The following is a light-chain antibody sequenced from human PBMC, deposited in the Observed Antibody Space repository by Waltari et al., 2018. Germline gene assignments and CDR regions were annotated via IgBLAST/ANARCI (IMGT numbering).Light chain of an antibody. CDR2: DVN. Sequence: QSALTQPASVSGSPGQSITISCTGTSRDVGGYNYVTWYQQHPGKAPKFMIFDVNKWPSGVSNRFSGAKSGNTASLTISGLQAEDEAEYHCSSYTSTNTWMFGGGTKLTVL. CDR1: SRDVGGYNY. V-gene: IGLV2-14*03. CDR3: SSYTSTNTWM. J-gene: IGLJ3*02.